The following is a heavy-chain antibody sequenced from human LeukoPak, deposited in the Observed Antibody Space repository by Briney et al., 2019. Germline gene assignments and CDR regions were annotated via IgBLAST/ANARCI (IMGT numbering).Heavy chain of an antibody. Sequence: PSETLSLTCAVCGRSFSGYYWSWIRQPPGKGLEWIGEINHSGSTNYNPSLKSRVTISVDTSKNQFSLKLSSVTAADTAVYYCANVVLYYYDSSGYASKYYFDYWGQGTLVTVSS. J-gene: IGHJ4*02. V-gene: IGHV4-34*01. CDR1: GRSFSGYY. CDR2: INHSGST. CDR3: ANVVLYYYDSSGYASKYYFDY. D-gene: IGHD3-22*01.